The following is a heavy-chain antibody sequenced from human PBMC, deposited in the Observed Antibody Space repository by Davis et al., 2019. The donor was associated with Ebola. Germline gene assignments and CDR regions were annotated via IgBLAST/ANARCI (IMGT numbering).Heavy chain of an antibody. CDR3: ARAVVVPYYGMDV. D-gene: IGHD2-2*01. J-gene: IGHJ6*02. CDR2: ISAYNGNT. CDR1: GYTFTSYG. Sequence: AASVKVSCKASGYTFTSYGISWVRQAPGQGLEWMGWISAYNGNTNYAQKFQGRVTMTRDTSTSTVYMELSSLRSEDTAVYYCARAVVVPYYGMDVWGQGTTVTVSS. V-gene: IGHV1-18*01.